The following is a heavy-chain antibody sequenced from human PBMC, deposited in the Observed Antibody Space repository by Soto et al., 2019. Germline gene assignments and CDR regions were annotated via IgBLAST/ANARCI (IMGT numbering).Heavy chain of an antibody. J-gene: IGHJ4*02. Sequence: EVQLVESGGGLVKPGGSLRLSCAASGFTFSSYSMNWVRQAPGKGLEWVSSISSSSSYIYYADSVKGRFTISRDNAKNPLYLQMNSLRAEDTAVYYCARAPGYYDSSGSYFDYWGQGTLVTVSS. CDR2: ISSSSSYI. D-gene: IGHD3-22*01. CDR3: ARAPGYYDSSGSYFDY. CDR1: GFTFSSYS. V-gene: IGHV3-21*01.